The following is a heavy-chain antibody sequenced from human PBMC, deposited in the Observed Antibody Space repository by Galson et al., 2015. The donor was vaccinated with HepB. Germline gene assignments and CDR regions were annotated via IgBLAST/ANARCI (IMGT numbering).Heavy chain of an antibody. J-gene: IGHJ4*02. Sequence: LSLTCAVYGGSFSEYYWNWIRQPPGKGLEWIGEISHTRSPNYNPSLKSRVTMSMDTSKNQFSLILTSVTAADTAMYYCARGRQGWRFGGLFGYWGQGTLVTVSS. V-gene: IGHV4-34*01. D-gene: IGHD3-10*01. CDR2: ISHTRSP. CDR1: GGSFSEYY. CDR3: ARGRQGWRFGGLFGY.